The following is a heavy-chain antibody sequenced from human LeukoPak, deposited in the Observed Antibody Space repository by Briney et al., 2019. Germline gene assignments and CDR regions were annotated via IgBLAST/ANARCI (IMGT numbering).Heavy chain of an antibody. CDR1: GFTFSSYG. J-gene: IGHJ4*02. V-gene: IGHV3-30*18. Sequence: GRSLRLSCAASGFTFSSYGMHWVRQAPGKGLEWVAVISYDGSNKYYADSVKGRFTISRDNSKNTPYLQMNSLRAEDTAVYYCAKDKQLWLISPPDYWGQGTLVTVSS. D-gene: IGHD5-18*01. CDR2: ISYDGSNK. CDR3: AKDKQLWLISPPDY.